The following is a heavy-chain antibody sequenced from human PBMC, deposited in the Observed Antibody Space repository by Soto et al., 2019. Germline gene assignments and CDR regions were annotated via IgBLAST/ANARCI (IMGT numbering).Heavy chain of an antibody. CDR1: GFTFRSYW. J-gene: IGHJ4*02. CDR3: ASGGSSLNFDS. V-gene: IGHV3-74*01. Sequence: EVQLVESGGGLVQPGGSLRLSCAASGFTFRSYWMQWVRQAPGKGLVWVSWINSDGSSTSYADSVKGRFTISRDNAKNTLYLQMTCLRAEDTAVYYCASGGSSLNFDSWGQGTLVTVSS. D-gene: IGHD6-6*01. CDR2: INSDGSST.